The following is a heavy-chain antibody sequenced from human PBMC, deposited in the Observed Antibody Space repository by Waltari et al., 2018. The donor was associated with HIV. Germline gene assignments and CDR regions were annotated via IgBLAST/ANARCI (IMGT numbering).Heavy chain of an antibody. J-gene: IGHJ4*02. CDR3: ARERHARPFDY. Sequence: QLQLQESGPGLVKPSETLSLTCTVSGGSISSSSYYWGWIRQPPGKGLEWIGSIYYSGSTYYNPSLKSRVTISVDTSKNQFSLKLSSVTAADTAVYYCARERHARPFDYWGQGTLVTVSS. CDR1: GGSISSSSYY. V-gene: IGHV4-39*07. CDR2: IYYSGST.